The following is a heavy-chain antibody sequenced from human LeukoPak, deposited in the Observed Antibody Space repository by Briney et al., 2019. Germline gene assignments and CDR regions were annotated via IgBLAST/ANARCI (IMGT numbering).Heavy chain of an antibody. D-gene: IGHD1/OR15-1a*01. CDR3: AREGRNNLEQLDY. CDR2: IWYDGSNK. V-gene: IGHV3-33*01. Sequence: PGRSLRLSCAASGFTFSSYGMHWVRQAPGKGLEWVAVIWYDGSNKYYADSVKGRFTISRDNSKNTLYLQMNSLRAEDTAVYYCAREGRNNLEQLDYWGQGTLVTVSS. J-gene: IGHJ4*02. CDR1: GFTFSSYG.